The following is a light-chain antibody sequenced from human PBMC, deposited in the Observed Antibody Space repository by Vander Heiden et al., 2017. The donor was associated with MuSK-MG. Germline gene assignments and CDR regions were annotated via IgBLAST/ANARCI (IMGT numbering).Light chain of an antibody. CDR2: AAS. Sequence: IRMSQSPSSLSASTGDRVTITCRASQGISSYLAWYQQKPGKAPKLLIYAASTLQSGVPSRFSGSGSGTDFTLTISCLQSEDFATYYCQQDDSYPVTFGQGTELEIK. CDR1: QGISSY. CDR3: QQDDSYPVT. V-gene: IGKV1-8*01. J-gene: IGKJ2*01.